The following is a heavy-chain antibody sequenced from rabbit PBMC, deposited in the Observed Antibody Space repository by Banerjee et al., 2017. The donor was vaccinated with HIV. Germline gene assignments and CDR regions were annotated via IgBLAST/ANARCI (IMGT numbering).Heavy chain of an antibody. Sequence: QSLGESGGGLVKPGASLTLTCTASGFDLSSYHYMCWVRQAPGKGLESVACIITSSGNIVYATWAKGRFTISKTSWTTVTLQMTSLTAADTATYFCARDLAGVIGWNFNLWGQGTLVTV. CDR3: ARDLAGVIGWNFNL. D-gene: IGHD4-1*01. J-gene: IGHJ4*01. V-gene: IGHV1S40*01. CDR2: IITSSGNI. CDR1: GFDLSSYHY.